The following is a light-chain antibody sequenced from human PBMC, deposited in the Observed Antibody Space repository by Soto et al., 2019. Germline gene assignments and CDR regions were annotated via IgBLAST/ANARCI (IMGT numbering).Light chain of an antibody. J-gene: IGLJ3*02. CDR3: SSYTSSSTVV. Sequence: QSALTQPASVSASPGQSITVSCTGTSSDIGAYNYVSWYQQHPGKAPKLMIYEVSNRPSGVSNRFSASKSGNTASLTISGLQAADDADYFCSSYTSSSTVVFGGGTKVTVL. CDR2: EVS. V-gene: IGLV2-14*01. CDR1: SSDIGAYNY.